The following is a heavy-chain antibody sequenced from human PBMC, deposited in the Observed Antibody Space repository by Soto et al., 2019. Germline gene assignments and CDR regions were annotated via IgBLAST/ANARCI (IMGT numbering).Heavy chain of an antibody. CDR2: IYDSGNT. CDR1: GDSISSRYYY. J-gene: IGHJ4*02. V-gene: IGHV4-30-4*01. D-gene: IGHD7-27*01. Sequence: QVQLQESGPGLVEPSQTLSLTCTVSGDSISSRYYYWSWIRQPPGKGLEWLGHIYDSGNTYSNPSLKSRLTISVDTSKNQFSRKLSSVTAADTAVYYCARGPAGDKVDYWGQGTLVTVSS. CDR3: ARGPAGDKVDY.